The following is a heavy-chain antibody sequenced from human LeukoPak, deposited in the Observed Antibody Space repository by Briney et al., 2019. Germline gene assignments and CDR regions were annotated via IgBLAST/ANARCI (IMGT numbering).Heavy chain of an antibody. CDR3: AREPLLRYFDC. CDR1: GFTFSSYS. D-gene: IGHD3-9*01. J-gene: IGHJ6*04. V-gene: IGHV3-48*01. CDR2: ISSSSSTI. Sequence: GSLRLSCAASGFTFSSYSMNWVRQAPGKGLEWVSYISSSSSTIYYADSVKGRFTISRDNAKNSLYLQMNSLRAEDTAVYYCAREPLLRYFDCWGKGTTVTVSS.